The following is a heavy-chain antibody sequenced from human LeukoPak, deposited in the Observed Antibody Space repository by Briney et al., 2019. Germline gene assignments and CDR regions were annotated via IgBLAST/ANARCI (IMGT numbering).Heavy chain of an antibody. D-gene: IGHD3-22*01. Sequence: GGSLRLSCAASGFTFSSYGMHWVRQAPGKGLEWVAFIRYDGSNKYYAESVKGRFTISRDNSKNTLYLQMSSLRAEDTAVYYCAKDRGRGYYGYWGQGTLVTVSS. J-gene: IGHJ4*02. CDR2: IRYDGSNK. CDR3: AKDRGRGYYGY. V-gene: IGHV3-30*02. CDR1: GFTFSSYG.